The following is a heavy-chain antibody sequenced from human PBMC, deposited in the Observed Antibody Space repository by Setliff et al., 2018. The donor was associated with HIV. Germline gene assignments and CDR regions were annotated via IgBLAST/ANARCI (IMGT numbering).Heavy chain of an antibody. J-gene: IGHJ5*02. V-gene: IGHV4-39*01. Sequence: KPSETLSLTCTVSGGSISSSSYYWGWIRQPPGKGLEWIGSIYYSGSTYYNPSLKSRVTISVDTSKNQFSLKLSPVTAADTAVYYCARHGLLWFGAGYNWFDPWGQGTLVTVSS. D-gene: IGHD3-10*01. CDR1: GGSISSSSYY. CDR2: IYYSGST. CDR3: ARHGLLWFGAGYNWFDP.